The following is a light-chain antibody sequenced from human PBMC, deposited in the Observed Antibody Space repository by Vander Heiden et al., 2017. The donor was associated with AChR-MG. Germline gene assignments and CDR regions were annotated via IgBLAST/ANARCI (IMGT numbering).Light chain of an antibody. J-gene: IGKJ4*01. V-gene: IGKV1-12*01. CDR2: AVS. CDR1: QGIGSW. CDR3: QQANSFPRT. Sequence: EIQLTQSPSSVSASVGDRVTTTCRASQGIGSWLAWYQQKPGKAPKLLIYAVSSLQRGVPARFSGSGAGTDFTLTISSLQPEDFANYYCQQANSFPRTFGGGTKVEIK.